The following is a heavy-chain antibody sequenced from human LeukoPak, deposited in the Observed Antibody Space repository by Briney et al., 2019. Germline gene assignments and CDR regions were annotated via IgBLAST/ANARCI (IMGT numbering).Heavy chain of an antibody. D-gene: IGHD3-10*01. CDR2: INPSGGST. CDR1: GYTFTSYY. V-gene: IGHV1-46*01. Sequence: ASVKVSCKASGYTFTSYYMHWVRQAPGQGLEWMGIINPSGGSTSYAQKFQGRVTMTRDTSTSTVYMELSSLRSEDTAVYYCARESYNYYGSGSYSDYWGQGTLVTVSS. CDR3: ARESYNYYGSGSYSDY. J-gene: IGHJ4*02.